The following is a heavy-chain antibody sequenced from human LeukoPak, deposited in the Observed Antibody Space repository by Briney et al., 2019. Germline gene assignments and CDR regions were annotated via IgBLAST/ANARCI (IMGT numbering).Heavy chain of an antibody. Sequence: SEALSLTCTVSGGSISSYYWSWIRQPPGKGLEWIGYIYYSGSTNYNPSLKSRVTISVDTSKNQFSLKLSSVTAADTALYFCARSTSGSIGAFDIWGQGTMVTVSS. D-gene: IGHD1-26*01. V-gene: IGHV4-59*08. CDR3: ARSTSGSIGAFDI. J-gene: IGHJ3*02. CDR2: IYYSGST. CDR1: GGSISSYY.